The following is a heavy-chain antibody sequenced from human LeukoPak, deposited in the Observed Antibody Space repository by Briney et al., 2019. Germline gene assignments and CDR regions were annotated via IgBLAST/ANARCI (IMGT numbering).Heavy chain of an antibody. CDR1: GFTFSSYS. D-gene: IGHD2-15*01. J-gene: IGHJ4*02. V-gene: IGHV3-21*01. CDR2: ISSSSSYI. CDR3: ARGGSLLPSASDY. Sequence: GGSLRLSCAASGFTFSSYSMNWVSQAPGKGLEWVSSISSSSSYIYYADSVKGRFTISRDNAKNSLYLQMNSLRAEDTAVYYCARGGSLLPSASDYWGQGTLVTVSS.